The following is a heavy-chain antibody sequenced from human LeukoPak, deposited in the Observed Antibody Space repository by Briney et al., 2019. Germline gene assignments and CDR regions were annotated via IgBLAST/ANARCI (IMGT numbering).Heavy chain of an antibody. CDR3: TRDEAAATN. V-gene: IGHV3-7*01. CDR2: IKQDGREK. J-gene: IGHJ4*02. CDR1: GFTFSNYW. Sequence: GGSLRFSCAGSGFTFSNYWMSWVRQAPGKGPEWVANIKQDGREKHYVDSVKGRFTISRDNAKSSLYLQMNSLRAEDTAVYYCTRDEAAATNWGQGTLVTVSS. D-gene: IGHD6-13*01.